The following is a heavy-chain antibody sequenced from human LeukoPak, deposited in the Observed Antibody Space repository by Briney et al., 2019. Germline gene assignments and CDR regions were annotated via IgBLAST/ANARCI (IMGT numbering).Heavy chain of an antibody. Sequence: SQTLSLTCAVSGGSISSGGYSWSWIRQPPGKGLEWIAYIYHSGSTYYNPSLKSRVTISVDRSKNQFSLKLSSVTAADTAVYYCARSVAGTKAVAGTLDYWGQGTLVTVSS. CDR3: ARSVAGTKAVAGTLDY. V-gene: IGHV4-30-2*01. CDR1: GGSISSGGYS. J-gene: IGHJ4*02. CDR2: IYHSGST. D-gene: IGHD6-19*01.